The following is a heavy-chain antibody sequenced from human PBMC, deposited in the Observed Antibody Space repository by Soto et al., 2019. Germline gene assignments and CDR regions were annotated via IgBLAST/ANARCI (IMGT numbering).Heavy chain of an antibody. CDR3: ARDRGSGLMDV. V-gene: IGHV3-48*01. Sequence: GGSLRLSCAASGFTFSSYSMNWVRQAPGKGLEWISYISSSGHTIYYRDSVKGRFTISRDNGKNSLYLQMNSLRAEDTALYYCARDRGSGLMDVWGQGTTVTVSS. D-gene: IGHD2-15*01. J-gene: IGHJ6*02. CDR2: ISSSGHTI. CDR1: GFTFSSYS.